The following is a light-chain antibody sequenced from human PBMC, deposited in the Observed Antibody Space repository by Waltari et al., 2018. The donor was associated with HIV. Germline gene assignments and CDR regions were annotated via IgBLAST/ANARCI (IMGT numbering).Light chain of an antibody. CDR3: SSYTRRGTVV. CDR1: SSDIAYYDH. J-gene: IGLJ2*01. V-gene: IGLV2-14*03. CDR2: EVT. Sequence: QSALTQPASVSGSPGQSIVLPCTGSSSDIAYYDHVSWYQQYPAQAPKALIYEVTSRPSGTSSRFSGSKSATTAFLAISKLQTDDEADYFCSSYTRRGTVVFGGGTRLTVL.